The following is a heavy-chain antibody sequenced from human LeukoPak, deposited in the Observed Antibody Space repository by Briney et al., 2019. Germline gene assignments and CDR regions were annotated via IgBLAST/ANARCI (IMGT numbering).Heavy chain of an antibody. CDR2: IYHTGTT. Sequence: SETLSLTCTVSGGFFSSSSYYWGWIHQPPGKGLEWVGSIYHTGTTYYNPSLKSRVTISVDTSTSQFSLRLSSVTAADTAVYFCARHGHDSGGYEAHFDYWGQGALVTVSS. V-gene: IGHV4-39*01. CDR3: ARHGHDSGGYEAHFDY. J-gene: IGHJ4*02. D-gene: IGHD3-22*01. CDR1: GGFFSSSSYY.